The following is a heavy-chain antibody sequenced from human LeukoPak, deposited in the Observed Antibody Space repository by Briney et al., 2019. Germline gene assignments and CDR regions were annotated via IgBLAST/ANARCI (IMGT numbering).Heavy chain of an antibody. V-gene: IGHV4-38-2*02. CDR3: ARYLRLGELSYLSWFDP. D-gene: IGHD3-16*02. CDR2: YYYSGRT. Sequence: SETLSLTCSVSGYSISSGDYWGWIRQPPGKGLEWSGRYYYSGRTTYNPSLNSRVTTTLDKSKNKFSLKLSSVTAADTAVYYCARYLRLGELSYLSWFDPWGQGTLVTVSS. CDR1: GYSISSGDY. J-gene: IGHJ5*02.